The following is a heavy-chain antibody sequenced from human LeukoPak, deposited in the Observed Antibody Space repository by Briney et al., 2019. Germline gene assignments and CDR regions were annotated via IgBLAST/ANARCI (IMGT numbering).Heavy chain of an antibody. V-gene: IGHV4-59*01. CDR2: IYYSGTT. D-gene: IGHD6-13*01. CDR1: GGSISSYY. CDR3: ARGVYIAAAQYGY. Sequence: SETLSLTCTVSGGSISSYYWSWIRQPPGKGLEWIGYIYYSGTTNYNPSLKSRVTISVDTSKNQFSLKLSSVTAADTAVYFCARGVYIAAAQYGYWGQGTLVTVSS. J-gene: IGHJ4*02.